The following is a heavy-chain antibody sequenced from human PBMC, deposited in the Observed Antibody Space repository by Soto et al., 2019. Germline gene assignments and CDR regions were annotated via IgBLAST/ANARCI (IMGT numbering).Heavy chain of an antibody. D-gene: IGHD2-2*01. J-gene: IGHJ4*02. CDR3: ARDDGPYCSSTSCPEGLGDH. Sequence: EASVKVSCKASGYTFTSYGISWVRQAPGQGLEWMGWISAYNGDTNYAQKLQGRVTMTTDTSTSTAYMELRSLRSDDTAVYYCARDDGPYCSSTSCPEGLGDHWGQGTLVTVSS. CDR2: ISAYNGDT. CDR1: GYTFTSYG. V-gene: IGHV1-18*01.